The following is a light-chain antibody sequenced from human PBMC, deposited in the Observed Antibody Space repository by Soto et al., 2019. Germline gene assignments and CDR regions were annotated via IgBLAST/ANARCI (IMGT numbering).Light chain of an antibody. CDR2: GAS. Sequence: EIVLTQSPGTLSLSPGERATLSCRASQSVGSSYLAGYQQKPGQAPRLLIYGASSRATGIPDRFGGSGSGTDFTLTISRLEPEDFAVYYCQQYGSSPPFTFGQGTKVDIK. CDR1: QSVGSSY. J-gene: IGKJ1*01. V-gene: IGKV3-20*01. CDR3: QQYGSSPPFT.